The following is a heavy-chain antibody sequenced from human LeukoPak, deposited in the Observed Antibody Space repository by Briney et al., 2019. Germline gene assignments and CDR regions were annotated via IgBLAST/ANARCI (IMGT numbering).Heavy chain of an antibody. J-gene: IGHJ4*02. CDR3: ARVGYYSSGPFSYFDY. CDR1: GFTFSSYA. V-gene: IGHV3-30-3*01. D-gene: IGHD3-10*01. Sequence: PGGSLRLSCAASGFTFSSYAMSWVRQAPGKGLEWVAVISYDGSNEYYADSVKGRFTISRDRSENTLYLQMNGLRVEDTAVYYCARVGYYSSGPFSYFDYWGQGTLVTVSS. CDR2: ISYDGSNE.